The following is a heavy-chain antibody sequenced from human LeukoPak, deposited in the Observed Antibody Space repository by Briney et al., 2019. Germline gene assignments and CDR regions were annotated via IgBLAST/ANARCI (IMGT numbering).Heavy chain of an antibody. CDR3: AKDAYYYDSSGYYLYYYYYGMDV. CDR1: GFTFSSYG. CDR2: IWYDGSNK. D-gene: IGHD3-22*01. V-gene: IGHV3-30*02. J-gene: IGHJ6*02. Sequence: GGSRRLSCAASGFTFSSYGMHWVRQAPGKGLEWVAVIWYDGSNKYYADSVKGRFTISRDNSKNTLYLQMNSLRAEDTAVYYCAKDAYYYDSSGYYLYYYYYGMDVWGQGTTVTVSS.